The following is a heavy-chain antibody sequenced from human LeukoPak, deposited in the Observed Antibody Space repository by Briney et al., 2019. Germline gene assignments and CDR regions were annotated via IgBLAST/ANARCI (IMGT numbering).Heavy chain of an antibody. V-gene: IGHV3-53*01. J-gene: IGHJ4*02. CDR2: IYSGGST. D-gene: IGHD3-22*01. CDR3: AREARPENYYDSSGSLED. CDR1: GFTVSSNY. Sequence: GGSLRLSCAASGFTVSSNYMSWVRQAPGKGLEWVSSIYSGGSTFYADSVKGRFTISRDKSKNTLYLQMNSLRAEDTAVYYCAREARPENYYDSSGSLEDWGQGTLVTVSS.